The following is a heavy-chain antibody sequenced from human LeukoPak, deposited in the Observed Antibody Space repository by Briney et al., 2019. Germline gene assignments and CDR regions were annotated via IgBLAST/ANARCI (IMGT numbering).Heavy chain of an antibody. CDR1: GGTSSSYA. V-gene: IGHV1-69*13. CDR2: IIPIFGTA. Sequence: SVKVSCKASGGTSSSYAISWVRQAPGQGLEWMGGIIPIFGTANYAQKFQGRVTITADESTSTAYMELSSLRSEDTAVYYCARGELGIRYYYYYMDVWGKGTTVTISS. CDR3: ARGELGIRYYYYYMDV. D-gene: IGHD7-27*01. J-gene: IGHJ6*03.